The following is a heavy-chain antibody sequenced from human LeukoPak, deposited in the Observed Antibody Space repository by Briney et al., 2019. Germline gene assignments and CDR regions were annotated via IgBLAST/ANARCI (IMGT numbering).Heavy chain of an antibody. V-gene: IGHV1-18*01. CDR2: ISAYNGST. J-gene: IGHJ6*03. CDR1: GYTFTSYG. Sequence: GASVKVSCKASGYTFTSYGISWVRQAPGQGLEWMGWISAYNGSTNYAQKLQGRVTMTTDTSTSTAYMELRSLRSDDTAVYYCARDRSYSNSYYYYYMDVWGKGTTVTVSS. CDR3: ARDRSYSNSYYYYYMDV. D-gene: IGHD4-11*01.